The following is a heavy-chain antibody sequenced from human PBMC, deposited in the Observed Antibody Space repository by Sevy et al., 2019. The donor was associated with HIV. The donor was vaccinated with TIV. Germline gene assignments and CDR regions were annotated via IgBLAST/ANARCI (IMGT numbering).Heavy chain of an antibody. J-gene: IGHJ4*02. V-gene: IGHV3-30-3*01. Sequence: GGSLRLSCAVSGFRLSHYAFHWVRQAPGKGLEWVSLISYDGTYKYYADSVKGRFTISRANSKNTLYLRMNSLRGNDTAVYYCARVAVSYCTNDCYHRFDYWGPGALVTVSS. CDR2: ISYDGTYK. CDR1: GFRLSHYA. CDR3: ARVAVSYCTNDCYHRFDY. D-gene: IGHD2-8*01.